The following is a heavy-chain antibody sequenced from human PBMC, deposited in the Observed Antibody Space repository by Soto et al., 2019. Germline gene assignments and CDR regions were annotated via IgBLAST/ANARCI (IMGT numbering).Heavy chain of an antibody. D-gene: IGHD6-19*01. Sequence: GGSLRLSCAASGFTFSGYAMHWVRQAPGKGLEWVAVISYDGSNKYYADSVKGRFTISRDNSKNTLYLQVNSLRAEDTAASYCASANLQYSSGWYGDYFDYWGQGA. V-gene: IGHV3-30-3*01. CDR2: ISYDGSNK. J-gene: IGHJ4*02. CDR1: GFTFSGYA. CDR3: ASANLQYSSGWYGDYFDY.